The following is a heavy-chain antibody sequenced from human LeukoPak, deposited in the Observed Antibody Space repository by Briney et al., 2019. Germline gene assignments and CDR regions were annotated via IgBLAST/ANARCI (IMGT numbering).Heavy chain of an antibody. J-gene: IGHJ4*02. Sequence: PGGSLRLSCAASGFTVSSNYMSWVRQAPGKGLEWVSVIYSGGSTYYADSVKGRFTISRDNAKNSLYLQMNSLRAEDTAVYYCARHLLGYCSSTSCYPLWGQGTLVTVSS. V-gene: IGHV3-66*04. CDR2: IYSGGST. CDR3: ARHLLGYCSSTSCYPL. CDR1: GFTVSSNY. D-gene: IGHD2-2*01.